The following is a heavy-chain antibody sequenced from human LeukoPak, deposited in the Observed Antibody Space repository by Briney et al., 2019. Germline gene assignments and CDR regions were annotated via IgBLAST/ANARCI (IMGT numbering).Heavy chain of an antibody. Sequence: ASVKVSCKASGYTFTSYGISWVRQAPGQGLEWMGWISAYNGNTNYAQKLQGRVTMSADTSKNQFSLKLSSVTAADTAVYYCARVPSNWNFGEAFDYWGQGTLVTVSS. J-gene: IGHJ4*02. CDR1: GYTFTSYG. D-gene: IGHD1-1*01. CDR2: ISAYNGNT. V-gene: IGHV1-18*01. CDR3: ARVPSNWNFGEAFDY.